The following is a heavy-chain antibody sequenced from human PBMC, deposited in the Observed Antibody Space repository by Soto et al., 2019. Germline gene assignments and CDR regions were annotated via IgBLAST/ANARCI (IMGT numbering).Heavy chain of an antibody. CDR2: IYPSVSS. V-gene: IGHV4-38-2*02. D-gene: IGHD2-21*02. Sequence: KTSETLSLTCSVSGFAISRGYYWSWVRQPPGKGLEWIGSIYPSVSSYHNPSLATRLGLSIDASKNQFTLNLTSVTAADTALYCCAREKVGTTFFDTWGQGIQVTVSS. J-gene: IGHJ4*02. CDR3: AREKVGTTFFDT. CDR1: GFAISRGYY.